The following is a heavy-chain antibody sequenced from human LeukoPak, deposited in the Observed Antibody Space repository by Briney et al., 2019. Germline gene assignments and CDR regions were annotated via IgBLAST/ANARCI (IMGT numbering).Heavy chain of an antibody. J-gene: IGHJ4*02. CDR2: MNPNSGNT. V-gene: IGHV1-8*02. CDR3: ARGDLGYCSSTSCYVVDY. CDR1: GGTFSSYA. Sequence: ASVKVSCKASGGTFSSYAISWVRQATGQGLEWMGWMNPNSGNTGYAQKFQGRVTMTRDTSISTAYMELSSLRSEDTAVYYCARGDLGYCSSTSCYVVDYWGQGTLVTVSS. D-gene: IGHD2-2*01.